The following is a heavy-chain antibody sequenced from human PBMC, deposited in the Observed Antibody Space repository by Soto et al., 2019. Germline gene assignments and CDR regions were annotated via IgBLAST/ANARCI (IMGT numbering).Heavy chain of an antibody. CDR1: GYSISSSNW. CDR3: ARREIQGPIDY. CDR2: IYYSGTT. D-gene: IGHD1-26*01. V-gene: IGHV4-28*01. J-gene: IGHJ4*02. Sequence: SETLSLTCAVSGYSISSSNWWGWIRQPPGKGLEWIGYIYYSGTTYYNPSLKSRVTMSVDTSKNQFSLKLTSVTAVDTAVYYCARREIQGPIDYWGQVTLGTVSS.